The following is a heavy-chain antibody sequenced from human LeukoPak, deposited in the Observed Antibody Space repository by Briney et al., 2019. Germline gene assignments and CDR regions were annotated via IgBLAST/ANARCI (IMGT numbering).Heavy chain of an antibody. V-gene: IGHV4-59*01. D-gene: IGHD6-19*01. J-gene: IGHJ5*02. CDR2: TYYSGST. CDR3: TRDRGAVAASNWFDP. Sequence: SETLSLTCTVSGGSISSYYWSWIRQPPGKGLEWIGYTYYSGSTNYNPSLKSRVTISVDTSKNQFSLKLSSVTAADTAVYYCTRDRGAVAASNWFDPWGQGTLVTVSS. CDR1: GGSISSYY.